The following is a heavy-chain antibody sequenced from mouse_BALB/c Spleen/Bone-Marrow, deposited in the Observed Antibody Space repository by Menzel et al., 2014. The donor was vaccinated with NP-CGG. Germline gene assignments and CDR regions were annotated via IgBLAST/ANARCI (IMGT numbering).Heavy chain of an antibody. CDR1: GYSITSGYS. D-gene: IGHD1-1*01. V-gene: IGHV3-1*02. CDR3: ARRGSSSYWYFDV. CDR2: IHYSGST. Sequence: EVKLVESGPDLVKPSQSLSLTCTVTGYSITSGYSWHWIRQLPGNKLEWMGYIHYSGSTYYNPSLKSRISITRDTSKNQFFLQLNSVTTEDTATYYCARRGSSSYWYFDVWGAGTTVTVSS. J-gene: IGHJ1*01.